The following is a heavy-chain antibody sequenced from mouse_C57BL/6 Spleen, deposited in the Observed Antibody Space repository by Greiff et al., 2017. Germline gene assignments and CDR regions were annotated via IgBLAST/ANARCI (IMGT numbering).Heavy chain of an antibody. Sequence: VQLQQPGAELVKPGASVKLSCKASGYTFTSYWMQWVKQRPGQGLEWIGEIDPSDSYTNYNPKFKGKATLTVDTSSSTAYMQLSSLTSEDSAVYYCARSGYYVPLAYWGQGTLVTVSA. CDR1: GYTFTSYW. J-gene: IGHJ3*01. CDR3: ARSGYYVPLAY. CDR2: IDPSDSYT. D-gene: IGHD2-3*01. V-gene: IGHV1-50*01.